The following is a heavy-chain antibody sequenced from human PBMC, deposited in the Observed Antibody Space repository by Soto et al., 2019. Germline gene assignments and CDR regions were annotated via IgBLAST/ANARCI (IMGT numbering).Heavy chain of an antibody. CDR2: LSNTGRRT. CDR1: VFPFGANA. D-gene: IGHD1-26*01. Sequence: GGSLRLACVVSVFPFGANAMSWVRQAPGKGLEWVSGLSNTGRRTSYADSVKGRFNISRDNSENTVYLQMNSLRVEDTAVYYCATEMGATQGPFDNWGQGTLVTVSS. V-gene: IGHV3-23*01. CDR3: ATEMGATQGPFDN. J-gene: IGHJ4*02.